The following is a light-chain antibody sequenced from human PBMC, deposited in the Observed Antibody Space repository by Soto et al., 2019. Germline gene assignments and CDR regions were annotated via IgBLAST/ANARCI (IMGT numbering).Light chain of an antibody. CDR1: SSDVGGYNY. J-gene: IGLJ1*01. Sequence: QSALTQPRSVSGSPGQSVTISCTGTSSDVGGYNYVSWYQQHPGKAPNLMIYDVSKRPSGVPDRFSGSKSGNTASLTISGLQAEDEADYYCCSYAGNYYVFGTGTKLTVL. CDR3: CSYAGNYYV. V-gene: IGLV2-11*01. CDR2: DVS.